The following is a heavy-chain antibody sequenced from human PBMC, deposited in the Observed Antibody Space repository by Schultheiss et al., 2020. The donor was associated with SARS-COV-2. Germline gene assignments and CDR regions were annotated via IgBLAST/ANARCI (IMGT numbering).Heavy chain of an antibody. V-gene: IGHV4-59*12. D-gene: IGHD2-15*01. CDR1: GGSFSGYY. Sequence: SETLSLTCAVYGGSFSGYYWSWIRQPPGKGLEWIGYIYYSGSTYYNPSLKSRVTISVDTSKNQFSLKLNSVTAADTAVYYCARVAEACRGGSCYLGNWDKYSYMDVWGKGTAVTVSS. CDR3: ARVAEACRGGSCYLGNWDKYSYMDV. J-gene: IGHJ6*03. CDR2: IYYSGST.